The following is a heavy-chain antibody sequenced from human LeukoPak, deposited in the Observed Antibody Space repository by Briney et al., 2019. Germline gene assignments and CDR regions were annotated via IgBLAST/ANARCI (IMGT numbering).Heavy chain of an antibody. V-gene: IGHV4-59*08. J-gene: IGHJ6*02. CDR2: IYYSGST. D-gene: IGHD4-17*01. CDR1: GGSISSYY. CDR3: ARQATGYGDSYGMDV. Sequence: EPSQTLSLTCTVSGGSISSYYWSWIRQPPGKGLEWIGYIYYSGSTNYNPSLKSRVTISVDTSKNQFSLKLSSVTAADTAVYYCARQATGYGDSYGMDVWGQGTTVTVSS.